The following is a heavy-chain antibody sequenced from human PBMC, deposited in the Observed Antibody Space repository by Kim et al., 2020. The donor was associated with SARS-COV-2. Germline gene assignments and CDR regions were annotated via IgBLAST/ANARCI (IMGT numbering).Heavy chain of an antibody. CDR1: GGSFSGYY. J-gene: IGHJ3*02. V-gene: IGHV4-34*01. CDR3: ARGGGKPI. Sequence: SETLSLTCAVYGGSFSGYYWSWIRQPPGKGLEWIGEINHSGSTNYNPSLKSRVTISVDTSKNQFSLKLSSVTAADTAVYYCARGGGKPIWGQGTMVTVSS. CDR2: INHSGST.